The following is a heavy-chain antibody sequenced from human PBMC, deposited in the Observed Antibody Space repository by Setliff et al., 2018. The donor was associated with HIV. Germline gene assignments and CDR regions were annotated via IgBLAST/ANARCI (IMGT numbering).Heavy chain of an antibody. CDR3: ARDPHLAVFDY. V-gene: IGHV4-61*09. CDR2: IYSSGST. J-gene: IGHJ4*02. Sequence: SETLSLTCTVSGGSISSGHYYWSWIRQPAGKGLEWIGHIYSSGSTNYNPSLKSRVTISVDRSRNQFSLTLNSVTAADTAVYFCARDPHLAVFDYWGLGTLVTVSS. CDR1: GGSISSGHYY.